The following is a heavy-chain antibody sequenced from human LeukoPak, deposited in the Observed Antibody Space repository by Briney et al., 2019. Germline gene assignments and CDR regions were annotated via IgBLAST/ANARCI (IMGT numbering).Heavy chain of an antibody. V-gene: IGHV3-7*01. Sequence: GGSLRLSCAASGFTFSRYWMSWVRQAPGKGLEWLANIKEDGSEKYYVDSVKGRFTISRDSAKNSLYLQMNSLRAEDTAVYYCARVSYGDYGTFDYWGQGTLVTVSS. CDR1: GFTFSRYW. CDR3: ARVSYGDYGTFDY. J-gene: IGHJ4*02. CDR2: IKEDGSEK. D-gene: IGHD4-17*01.